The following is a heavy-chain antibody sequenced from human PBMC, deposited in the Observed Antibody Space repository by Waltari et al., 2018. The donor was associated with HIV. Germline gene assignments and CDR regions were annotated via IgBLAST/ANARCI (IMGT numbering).Heavy chain of an antibody. V-gene: IGHV4-31*03. J-gene: IGHJ5*02. D-gene: IGHD5-18*01. CDR1: GGSISSGGSY. CDR2: IYYSGST. CDR3: ARGTVEYSYGGGKNWFDP. Sequence: QVQLQESGPGLVKPSQTLSLTCTVSGGSISSGGSYWSWIRQHPGKGLEWIGYIYYSGSTYYNPSLKSRVTISVDTSKNQFSLKLSSVTAADTAVYYCARGTVEYSYGGGKNWFDPWGQGTLVTVSS.